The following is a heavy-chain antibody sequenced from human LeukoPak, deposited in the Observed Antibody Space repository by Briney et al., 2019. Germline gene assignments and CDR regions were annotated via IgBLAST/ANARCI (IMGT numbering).Heavy chain of an antibody. D-gene: IGHD1-26*01. CDR1: GFTFTSYA. J-gene: IGHJ4*02. V-gene: IGHV3-23*01. Sequence: GGSLRLSCVASGFTFTSYARTWVRQAPGKGLEWVSVVSGSGGSTYHADSVKGRFTIAKDNSKNTLYLQMNSLRAEDTAVYYCAKTGRGTTTFHYFDYWGQGTLVTVSS. CDR3: AKTGRGTTTFHYFDY. CDR2: VSGSGGST.